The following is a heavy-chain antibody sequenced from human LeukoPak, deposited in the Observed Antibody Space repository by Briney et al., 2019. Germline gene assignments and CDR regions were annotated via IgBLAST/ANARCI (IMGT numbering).Heavy chain of an antibody. CDR1: GYTFTGYY. Sequence: ASVKVSCKASGYTFTGYYMHWVRQPPGQGLEWMGWINPNSGGTNYAQKFQGRVTMTRDTSISTAYMELSRLRSDDTAVYYCARAADTAMAHFDYWGQGTLVTVSS. V-gene: IGHV1-2*02. D-gene: IGHD5-18*01. CDR2: INPNSGGT. CDR3: ARAADTAMAHFDY. J-gene: IGHJ4*02.